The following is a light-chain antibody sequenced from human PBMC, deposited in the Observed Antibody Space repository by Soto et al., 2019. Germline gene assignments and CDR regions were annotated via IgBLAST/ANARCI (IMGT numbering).Light chain of an antibody. CDR1: QSVSSA. CDR2: GTS. J-gene: IGKJ2*01. Sequence: EIVLTQSPATLSVFPGERATLSCRASQSVSSALAWYKQTPGQAPRVLIYGTSTKATGIPDRFSGRASGTDFTLTISSLQSEDFAVYFCQQYDRSPLTFGQGTKVDIK. CDR3: QQYDRSPLT. V-gene: IGKV3D-15*01.